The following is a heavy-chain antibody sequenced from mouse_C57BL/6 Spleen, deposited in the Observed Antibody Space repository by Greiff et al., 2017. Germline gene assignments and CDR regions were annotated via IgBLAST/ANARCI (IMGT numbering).Heavy chain of an antibody. CDR2: IDPSDSET. Sequence: QVQLQQPGAELVRPGSSVKLSCKASGYTFTNYWMHWVKQRPIQGLEWIGNIDPSDSETHYNQKFKDKATLTVDKSSSTAYMQLSSLTSEDSAVYYCASLRHWYFDVWGTGTTVTVSS. CDR1: GYTFTNYW. J-gene: IGHJ1*03. D-gene: IGHD1-1*01. CDR3: ASLRHWYFDV. V-gene: IGHV1-52*01.